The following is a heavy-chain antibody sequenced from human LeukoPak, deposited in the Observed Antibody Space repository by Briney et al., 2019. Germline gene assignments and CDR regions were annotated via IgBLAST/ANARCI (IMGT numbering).Heavy chain of an antibody. J-gene: IGHJ4*02. V-gene: IGHV3-30-3*01. CDR1: GFTFSSYA. CDR3: ARDHLLTGYVNYFDY. Sequence: SGGSLRLSCAASGFTFSSYAMHWVRQAPGKGLEWVAVISYDGSNKYYADSVKGRFTISRDNSKNTLDLQMNSLRAEDTAVYYCARDHLLTGYVNYFDYWGQGTLVTVSS. CDR2: ISYDGSNK. D-gene: IGHD3-9*01.